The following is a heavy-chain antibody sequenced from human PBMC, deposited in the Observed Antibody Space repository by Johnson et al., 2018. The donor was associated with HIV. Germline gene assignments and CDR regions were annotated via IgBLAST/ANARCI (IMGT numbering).Heavy chain of an antibody. J-gene: IGHJ3*02. Sequence: EQLVESGGGLVQPGGSLRLSCAASGFTFNSYWMSWVRQAPGKGLEWVANIKQDGSEKYSVDSVKGRFTISRDNSKNTLYLQMNSLRAEDTAVYYCAKDGMGGNYWYAFDIWGQGTMVTVSS. CDR2: IKQDGSEK. D-gene: IGHD1-26*01. CDR3: AKDGMGGNYWYAFDI. CDR1: GFTFNSYW. V-gene: IGHV3-7*01.